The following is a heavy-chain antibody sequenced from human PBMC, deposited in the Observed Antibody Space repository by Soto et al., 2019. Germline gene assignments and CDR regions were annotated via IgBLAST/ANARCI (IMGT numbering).Heavy chain of an antibody. CDR1: GGSISSGGYY. CDR2: IYYSGST. D-gene: IGHD6-13*01. CDR3: ARLQLVPETYYFDY. V-gene: IGHV4-31*03. Sequence: SETLSLTCTVSGGSISSGGYYWILIRQHPGKGLEWIGYIYYSGSTYYNPSLKSRVTISVDTSKNQFSLKLSSVTAADTAVYYCARLQLVPETYYFDYWGQGTLVTVSS. J-gene: IGHJ4*02.